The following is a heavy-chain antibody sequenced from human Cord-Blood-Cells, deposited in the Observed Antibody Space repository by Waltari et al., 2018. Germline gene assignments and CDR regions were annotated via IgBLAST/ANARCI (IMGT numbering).Heavy chain of an antibody. CDR2: INHSGST. V-gene: IGHV4-34*01. Sequence: QVQLQQWGAGLLKPSETLSLTCAVYGGSFRAYYWSWTRRPRGKGLEWIGEINHSGSTNYNPSLKSRITISVDTSKNQFSLKLSSVTAADTAVYYCAVKGYCSGGSCYREDYWGQGTLVTVSS. D-gene: IGHD2-15*01. J-gene: IGHJ4*02. CDR1: GGSFRAYY. CDR3: AVKGYCSGGSCYREDY.